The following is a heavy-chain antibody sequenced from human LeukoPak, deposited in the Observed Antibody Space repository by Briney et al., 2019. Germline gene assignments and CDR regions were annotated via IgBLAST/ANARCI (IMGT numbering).Heavy chain of an antibody. CDR3: ARVSVQALIIQGPFDY. CDR2: ISYDGSNK. V-gene: IGHV3-30*04. D-gene: IGHD3-10*01. Sequence: GGSLRLSCAASGFTFSSYAMHWVRQAPGKGLEWVALISYDGSNKYYADSVKGRFTISRGNSKNTLYLQMNSLRAEDTAVYYCARVSVQALIIQGPFDYWGQGTLVTVSS. CDR1: GFTFSSYA. J-gene: IGHJ4*02.